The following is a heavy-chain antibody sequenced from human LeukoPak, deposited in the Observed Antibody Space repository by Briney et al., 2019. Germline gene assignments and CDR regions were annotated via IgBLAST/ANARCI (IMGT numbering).Heavy chain of an antibody. J-gene: IGHJ6*02. CDR2: IGANTDDT. V-gene: IGHV3-23*01. CDR3: AKNGRILDV. D-gene: IGHD2-8*01. CDR1: GTTFNTHG. Sequence: GSLRLSCAASGTTFNTHGMSWVRQAPGRGPEWVSSIGANTDDTYYAESVKGRFTISRDRSKNTIYLQMSSLRAEDTAVYYCAKNGRILDVRGQGTTVTVSS.